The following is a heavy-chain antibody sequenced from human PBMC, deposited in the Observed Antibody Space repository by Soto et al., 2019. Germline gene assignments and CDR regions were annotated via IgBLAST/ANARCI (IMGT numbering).Heavy chain of an antibody. Sequence: QLQLQESGPGLVKPSETLSLTCTVSGGSIRSSSYWGWIRQPPGKGLEWIGSIYSSGSSYYNPSVRGRITTSAATSKNQFSLHLISVTAADTAVYYCRGSSRYNTDVWGQGTTVTVSS. J-gene: IGHJ6*02. CDR2: IYSSGSS. D-gene: IGHD2-2*01. CDR3: RGSSRYNTDV. CDR1: GGSIRSSSY. V-gene: IGHV4-39*01.